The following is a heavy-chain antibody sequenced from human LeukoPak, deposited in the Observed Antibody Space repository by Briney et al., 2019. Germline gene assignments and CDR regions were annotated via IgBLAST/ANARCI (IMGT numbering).Heavy chain of an antibody. CDR3: ARGYTAMVPYYYYGMDV. V-gene: IGHV4-59*01. D-gene: IGHD5-18*01. CDR2: IYYDGST. CDR1: GVSFSSYY. Sequence: SETLSLTCTVSGVSFSSYYWSWIRQPPGKGLEWIGYIYYDGSTNYSPSLKSRVTISVDTSKNQFSLKLNSVTAADTAVYYCARGYTAMVPYYYYGMDVWGQGTTVTVSS. J-gene: IGHJ6*02.